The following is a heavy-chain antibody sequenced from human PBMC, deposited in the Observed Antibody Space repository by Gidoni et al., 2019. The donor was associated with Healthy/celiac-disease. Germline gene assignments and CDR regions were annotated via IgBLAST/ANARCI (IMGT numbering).Heavy chain of an antibody. D-gene: IGHD5-12*01. CDR2: ISYDGSNK. CDR1: GFTFSSYA. J-gene: IGHJ4*02. V-gene: IGHV3-30*04. CDR3: ARGASGYDFWDLDY. Sequence: QVQLVESGGGVVQPGRSLRLSCAASGFTFSSYAMHWVRQAPGKGLEWVAVISYDGSNKYYADSVKGRFTISRDNSKNTLYLQMNSLRAEDTAVYYCARGASGYDFWDLDYWGQGTLVTVSS.